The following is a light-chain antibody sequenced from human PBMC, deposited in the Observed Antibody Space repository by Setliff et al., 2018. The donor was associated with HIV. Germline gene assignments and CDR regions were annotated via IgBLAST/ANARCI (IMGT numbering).Light chain of an antibody. CDR3: CSYAVTYTLI. V-gene: IGLV2-11*01. CDR2: DVT. CDR1: SSDVGGYNY. J-gene: IGLJ2*01. Sequence: QSALAQPRSVSGSPGQSVTISCTGTSSDVGGYNYVSRHQQHPGKAPKLMIYDVTKRPSGVPDRFSGSKSGNTASLTISGLQAEDEADYYCCSYAVTYTLIFGGGTKVTVL.